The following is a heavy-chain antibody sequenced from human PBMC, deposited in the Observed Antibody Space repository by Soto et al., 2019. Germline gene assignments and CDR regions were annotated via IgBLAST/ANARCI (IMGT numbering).Heavy chain of an antibody. CDR3: ARELERVFDY. J-gene: IGHJ4*02. V-gene: IGHV3-20*04. CDR2: VNWNGGST. CDR1: GFTFDAYG. D-gene: IGHD1-1*01. Sequence: GGSLRVSCAASGFTFDAYGMSWARQAPGKGLEWVSGVNWNGGSTGYADSVKGRFTISRDNSKNTLYLQMNSLRIEDTAVYYCARELERVFDYWGQGTLVTVSS.